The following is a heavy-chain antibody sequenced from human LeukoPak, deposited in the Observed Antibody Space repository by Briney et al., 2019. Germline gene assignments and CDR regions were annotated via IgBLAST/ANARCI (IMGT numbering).Heavy chain of an antibody. D-gene: IGHD3-3*01. CDR1: GSSLRSSKW. Sequence: SDTLSLTCAVSGSSLRSSKWWGWIRQPPGKGLEWIGYMYYSGSIYYNPSLKSRVTMSVDTSKNQFSLKLSSVTAADTAVYYCARVGRITIFGVVRTWFDYWGQGTLVTVSS. J-gene: IGHJ4*02. CDR3: ARVGRITIFGVVRTWFDY. V-gene: IGHV4-28*05. CDR2: MYYSGSI.